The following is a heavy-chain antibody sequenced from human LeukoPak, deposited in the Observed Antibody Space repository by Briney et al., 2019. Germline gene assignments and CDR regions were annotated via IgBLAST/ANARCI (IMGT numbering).Heavy chain of an antibody. D-gene: IGHD3-3*02. CDR2: IIPILGIA. J-gene: IGHJ3*02. CDR3: ARFQKSFNAFDI. Sequence: SVKVSCKASGGTFSSYAISWVRQAPGQGLEWMGRIIPILGIANYAQKFQGRVTITADKSTSTAYMELSSLRSGDTAVYYCARFQKSFNAFDIWGQGTMVTVSS. CDR1: GGTFSSYA. V-gene: IGHV1-69*04.